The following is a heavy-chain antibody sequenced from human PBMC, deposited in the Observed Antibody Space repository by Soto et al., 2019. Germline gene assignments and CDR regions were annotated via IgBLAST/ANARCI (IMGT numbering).Heavy chain of an antibody. V-gene: IGHV1-18*01. CDR2: IIAYNGNA. D-gene: IGHD5-12*01. CDR1: GGTFSNYV. J-gene: IGHJ4*02. CDR3: AAQKGVDGYNSWGFDY. Sequence: ASVKVSCKASGGTFSNYVVNWVRQAPGQGLEWMGWIIAYNGNANYAQKFQGRVTMTTDTSTSTAYMELRSLRSDDTAVYYCAAQKGVDGYNSWGFDYWGQGTLVTVSS.